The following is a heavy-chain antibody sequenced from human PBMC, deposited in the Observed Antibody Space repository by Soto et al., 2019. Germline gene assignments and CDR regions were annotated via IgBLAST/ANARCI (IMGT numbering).Heavy chain of an antibody. V-gene: IGHV4-34*01. CDR2: INHSGST. D-gene: IGHD3-3*01. CDR3: ARAQDFWSGYYNWFDP. J-gene: IGHJ5*02. Sequence: SETLSLTCAVYGGSFSGYYWSWIRQPPGKGLEWIGEINHSGSTNYNPSLKSRVTISVDTSKNQFSLKLSSVTAADTAVYYCARAQDFWSGYYNWFDPWGQGTLVTVS. CDR1: GGSFSGYY.